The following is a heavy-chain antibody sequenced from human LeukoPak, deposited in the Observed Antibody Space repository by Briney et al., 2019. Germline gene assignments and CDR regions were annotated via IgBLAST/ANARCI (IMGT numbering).Heavy chain of an antibody. CDR1: GFTFSSYA. D-gene: IGHD6-6*01. V-gene: IGHV3-23*01. Sequence: GGSLRLSCAASGFTFSSYAMSWVRQAPGKGLEWVSAISGSGGSTYYADSVRGRFTISRDNSKNTLYLQMNSLRAEDTAVYYCAKGVAARIFNWFDPWGQGTLVTVSS. CDR2: ISGSGGST. J-gene: IGHJ5*02. CDR3: AKGVAARIFNWFDP.